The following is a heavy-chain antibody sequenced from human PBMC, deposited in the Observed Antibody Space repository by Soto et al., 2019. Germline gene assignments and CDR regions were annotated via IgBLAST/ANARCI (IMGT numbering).Heavy chain of an antibody. V-gene: IGHV3-66*01. CDR3: TTAKLLLPWLFDY. J-gene: IGHJ4*02. D-gene: IGHD2-15*01. CDR2: IYSGGST. Sequence: SCAASGFTVSSNYMSWVRQAPGKGLEWVSVIYSGGSTYYADSVKGRFIISRDDSKNTLFLQMNSLRAEDTAVYYCTTAKLLLPWLFDYWGQGTLVTVSS. CDR1: GFTVSSNY.